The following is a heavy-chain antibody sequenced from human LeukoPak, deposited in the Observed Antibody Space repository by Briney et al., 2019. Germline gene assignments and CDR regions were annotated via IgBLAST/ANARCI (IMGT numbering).Heavy chain of an antibody. CDR2: ISAGGDST. V-gene: IGHV3-23*01. J-gene: IGHJ4*02. Sequence: GGSLRLSCAASGFTFDSYAMSWVRLAPGKGLEWVSSISAGGDSTYFADSVKGRFTISRDNSKNTPYLQMNSLKTEDTAVYYCTTGGSGWSLGYWGQGTLVTVSS. D-gene: IGHD6-19*01. CDR1: GFTFDSYA. CDR3: TTGGSGWSLGY.